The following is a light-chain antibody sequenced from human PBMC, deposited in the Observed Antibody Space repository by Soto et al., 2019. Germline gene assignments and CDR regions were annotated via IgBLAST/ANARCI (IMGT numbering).Light chain of an antibody. CDR2: DAS. CDR3: QQYDNLPYT. V-gene: IGKV1-33*01. CDR1: QDISNY. Sequence: DIQMTQSPSSLSASVGDRVTITCQASQDISNYLNWYQQKPGKAPKLLIYDASNLETGVPSRFSGSGSGTEFTFTISSLQPVDIATYYCQQYDNLPYTFGQGTKLEIK. J-gene: IGKJ2*01.